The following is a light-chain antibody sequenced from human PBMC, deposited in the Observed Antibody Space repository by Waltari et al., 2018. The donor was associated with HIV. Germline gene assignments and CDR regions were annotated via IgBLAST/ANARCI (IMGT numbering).Light chain of an antibody. Sequence: QYVLTQPLSVCGAPGKRGEIACSGSRSNVKNNQDYGYQQFPGTDPKLVQHEDDQRPPAFPDRFSCSNSGTSPSLLISVLRSDDKAEYDFACQDDSRPGPVFGTGTTVTVL. J-gene: IGLJ1*01. CDR1: RSNVKNNQ. CDR2: EDD. CDR3: ACQDDSRPGPV. V-gene: IGLV1-47*01.